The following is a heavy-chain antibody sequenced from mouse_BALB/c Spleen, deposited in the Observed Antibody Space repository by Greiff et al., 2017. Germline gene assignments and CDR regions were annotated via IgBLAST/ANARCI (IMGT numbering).Heavy chain of an antibody. Sequence: EVQLVESGGGLVKPGGSLKLSCAASGFAFSSYDMSWVRQTPEKRLEWVAYISSGGGSTYYPDTVKGRFTISRDNAKNTLYLQMSSLKSEDTAMYYCARHSYYDYDVDYWGQGTTLTVSS. CDR1: GFAFSSYD. V-gene: IGHV5-12-1*01. D-gene: IGHD2-4*01. CDR2: ISSGGGST. CDR3: ARHSYYDYDVDY. J-gene: IGHJ2*01.